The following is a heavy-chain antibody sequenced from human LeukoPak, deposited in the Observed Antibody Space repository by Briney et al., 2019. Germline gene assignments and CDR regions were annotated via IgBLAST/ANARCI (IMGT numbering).Heavy chain of an antibody. V-gene: IGHV1-2*02. Sequence: ASVKVSCKASGYTFTGYYMHWVRQAPGQGLEWMGWINPNSGGTNYAQKFQGRVTMTRDTSISTAYMELSRLRSDDTAVYYCARGVRGVIHYYYYMDVWGKGTTVTISS. D-gene: IGHD3-10*01. J-gene: IGHJ6*03. CDR3: ARGVRGVIHYYYYMDV. CDR2: INPNSGGT. CDR1: GYTFTGYY.